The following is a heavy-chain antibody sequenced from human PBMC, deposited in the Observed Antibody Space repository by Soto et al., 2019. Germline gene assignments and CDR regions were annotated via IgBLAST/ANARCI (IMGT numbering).Heavy chain of an antibody. CDR1: GYTFTSYG. CDR2: ISAYNGNT. CDR3: ARSLDYGDYGAFDI. Sequence: APVKVSCKASGYTFTSYGISWVRQAPGQGLEWMGWISAYNGNTNYAQKLQGRVTMTTDTSTSTAYMELRSLRSDDTAVYYCARSLDYGDYGAFDIWGQGTMVTVSS. V-gene: IGHV1-18*01. J-gene: IGHJ3*02. D-gene: IGHD4-17*01.